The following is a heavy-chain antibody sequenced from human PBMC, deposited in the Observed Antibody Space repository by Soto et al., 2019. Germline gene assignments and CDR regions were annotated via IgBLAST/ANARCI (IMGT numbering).Heavy chain of an antibody. D-gene: IGHD6-6*01. CDR2: ISSGAITI. V-gene: IGHV3-11*01. Sequence: QVQLVESGGGLVKPGGSLRLSCAASGFTFSDYYMNWIRQAPGKGLEWVSYISSGAITIYYADSVKGRFTISRDNAKNSLYVQMKSLRAEDPAVYYCAGQYSSSSVEFWGQGTLVTVSS. J-gene: IGHJ4*02. CDR3: AGQYSSSSVEF. CDR1: GFTFSDYY.